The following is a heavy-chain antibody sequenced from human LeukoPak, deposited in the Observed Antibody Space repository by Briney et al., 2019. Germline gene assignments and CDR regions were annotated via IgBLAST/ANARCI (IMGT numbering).Heavy chain of an antibody. D-gene: IGHD2-15*01. Sequence: SVKVSFKASGGTFSSYAISWVRQAPGQGLDGVGRIIPSLGIANYAQKFQGRVTITADKSTSTAYMELSSLRSEDTAVYYCARGSLYCSGGSCYNYWGQGTLVTVSS. J-gene: IGHJ4*02. V-gene: IGHV1-69*04. CDR1: GGTFSSYA. CDR3: ARGSLYCSGGSCYNY. CDR2: IIPSLGIA.